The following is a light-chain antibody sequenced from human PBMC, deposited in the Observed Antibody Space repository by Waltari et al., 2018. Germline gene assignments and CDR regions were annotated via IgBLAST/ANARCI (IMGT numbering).Light chain of an antibody. J-gene: IGLJ2*01. V-gene: IGLV1-44*01. CDR3: AAWDSNVNAWL. CDR2: SNS. CDR1: SSNLGVHS. Sequence: QSVLTQSPSASATPGQRVTISCSGSSSNLGVHSVNGYQHFPGAAPRLLIYSNSRRPSVFPDRFSGSKSGTSASLAIIGLQSDDEADYYCAAWDSNVNAWLFGGGTKVTVL.